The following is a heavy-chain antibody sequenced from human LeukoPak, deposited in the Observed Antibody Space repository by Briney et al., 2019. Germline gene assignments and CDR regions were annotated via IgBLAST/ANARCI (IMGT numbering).Heavy chain of an antibody. CDR2: IIPIFGTA. V-gene: IGHV1-69*05. CDR3: AANHSYDSSGYYWFDY. J-gene: IGHJ4*02. CDR1: GGTFSSYA. Sequence: SVKVSCKASGGTFSSYAIYWVRQAPGQGLEWMGGIIPIFGTANYAQKFQDRVTITTDESTSTAYMELSSLRSEDTAIYYCAANHSYDSSGYYWFDYWGQGTLVTVSS. D-gene: IGHD3-22*01.